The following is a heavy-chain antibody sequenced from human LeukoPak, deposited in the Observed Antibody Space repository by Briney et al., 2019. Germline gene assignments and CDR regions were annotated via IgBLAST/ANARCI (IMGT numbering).Heavy chain of an antibody. D-gene: IGHD2-15*01. V-gene: IGHV4-4*02. CDR2: IYHSGST. CDR3: ASGGTVYCSGGSCYDY. CDR1: GGSISSSNW. J-gene: IGHJ4*02. Sequence: SETLSLTRAVSGGSISSSNWWSWVRQPPGKGLEWIGEIYHSGSTNYNPSLKSRVTISVDKSKNQFSLKLSSVTAADTAVYYCASGGTVYCSGGSCYDYWGQGTLVTVSS.